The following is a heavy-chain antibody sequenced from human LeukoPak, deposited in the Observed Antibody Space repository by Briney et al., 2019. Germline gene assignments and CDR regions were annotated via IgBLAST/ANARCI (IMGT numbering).Heavy chain of an antibody. CDR3: ARDSCGSPSCFDY. Sequence: GGSLRLSCTASGFTFSSYGMHWVRQAPGRGLEWVAAIQYDGSIEYYADSVKGRFTISRDQAKNTLFLQVNSLRAEDTAVYYCARDSCGSPSCFDYWGQGTLVTVSS. D-gene: IGHD2-2*01. CDR1: GFTFSSYG. J-gene: IGHJ4*02. V-gene: IGHV3-33*01. CDR2: IQYDGSIE.